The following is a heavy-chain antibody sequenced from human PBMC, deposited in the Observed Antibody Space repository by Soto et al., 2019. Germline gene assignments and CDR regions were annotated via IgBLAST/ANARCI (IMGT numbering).Heavy chain of an antibody. Sequence: ASETLSLTCTVSGGSISSNYWSWIRQPPGKGLEWIGYIYYSGSTNCNPSLKSRVSISVDTSKNQFSLNLTSVTAADTAVYYCARGGDLGIFLYFDYWGQGTLVTVSS. V-gene: IGHV4-59*01. D-gene: IGHD3-3*01. CDR1: GGSISSNY. J-gene: IGHJ4*02. CDR3: ARGGDLGIFLYFDY. CDR2: IYYSGST.